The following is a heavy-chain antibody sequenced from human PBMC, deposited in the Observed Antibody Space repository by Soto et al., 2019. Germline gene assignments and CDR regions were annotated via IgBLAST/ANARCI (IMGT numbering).Heavy chain of an antibody. CDR2: ISNDGSNK. J-gene: IGHJ6*02. D-gene: IGHD6-6*01. V-gene: IGHV3-30*18. CDR3: AKVIRADSTSSNFYYYSGMDV. CDR1: GFSFSTYG. Sequence: QVQMVESGGGVVQPGRSLRLSCAASGFSFSTYGTHWVRQAPGKGLEWMAVISNDGSNKYYADSVKGRFTISRDNSKDTLFLQMNSLRGEDTAIYYCAKVIRADSTSSNFYYYSGMDVWGQGTTVTVSS.